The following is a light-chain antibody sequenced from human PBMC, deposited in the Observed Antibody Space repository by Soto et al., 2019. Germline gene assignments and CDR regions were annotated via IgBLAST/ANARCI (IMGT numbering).Light chain of an antibody. CDR1: QSVSKY. J-gene: IGKJ4*01. Sequence: EIVLTQSPATLSLSPGERATLSCRASQSVSKYLAWYQKKPGQAPRLLIYDASNRATGIPARFSGSGSGTDFTLTISSLEPEDFAVYYCQQRSNWPPLTFGGGTKVDIK. CDR3: QQRSNWPPLT. CDR2: DAS. V-gene: IGKV3-11*01.